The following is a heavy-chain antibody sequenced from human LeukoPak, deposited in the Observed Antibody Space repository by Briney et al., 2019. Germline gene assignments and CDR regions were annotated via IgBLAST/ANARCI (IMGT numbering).Heavy chain of an antibody. CDR1: GGSISSGSYY. Sequence: SETLSLTCTVSGGSISSGSYYWSWIRQPAGKGLEWIGRIYTSGSTNYNPSLKSRVTISVDTSKNQFSLKLSSVTAADTAVYYCASQRLRRSRAFDIWGQGTMVTVSS. V-gene: IGHV4-61*02. D-gene: IGHD3-22*01. CDR3: ASQRLRRSRAFDI. CDR2: IYTSGST. J-gene: IGHJ3*02.